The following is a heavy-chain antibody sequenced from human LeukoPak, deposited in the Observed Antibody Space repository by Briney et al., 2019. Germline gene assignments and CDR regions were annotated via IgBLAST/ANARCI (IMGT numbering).Heavy chain of an antibody. J-gene: IGHJ4*02. D-gene: IGHD3-22*01. V-gene: IGHV4-39*01. CDR3: ARSPLRGYYYDSSGPPVFDY. CDR1: GGSISSSSYY. CDR2: IYYSGST. Sequence: SETLFLTCTVSGGSISSSSYYWGWIRQPPGKGLEWIGSIYYSGSTYYNPSLKSRVTISVDTSKNQFSLKLSSVTAADTAVYYCARSPLRGYYYDSSGPPVFDYWGQGTLVTVSS.